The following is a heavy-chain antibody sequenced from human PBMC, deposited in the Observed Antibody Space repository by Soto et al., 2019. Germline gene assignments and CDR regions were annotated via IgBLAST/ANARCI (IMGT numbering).Heavy chain of an antibody. V-gene: IGHV4-59*01. Sequence: QVHLQKSGPGLGKPSETLSLTGTFSGGSIGGYYWNWIRQPPGKGVEWLGYIYFSGGTHYNPSLKTRLTISLDTSKKQFSLNLRSVTAADTAVYYCARQEAVAGTPFDSWGQGTLVSVSS. CDR2: IYFSGGT. D-gene: IGHD6-19*01. CDR3: ARQEAVAGTPFDS. CDR1: GGSIGGYY. J-gene: IGHJ4*02.